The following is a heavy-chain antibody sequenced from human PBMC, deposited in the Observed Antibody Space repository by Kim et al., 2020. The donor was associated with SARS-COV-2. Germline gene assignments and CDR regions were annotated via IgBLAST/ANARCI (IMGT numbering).Heavy chain of an antibody. CDR2: INHSGST. V-gene: IGHV4-34*01. J-gene: IGHJ4*02. CDR3: ARGAENSYYFDY. CDR1: GGSFSGYY. Sequence: SETLSLTCAVYGGSFSGYYWSWIRQPPGKGLEWIGEINHSGSTNYNPSLKSRVTISVDTSKNQFSLKLSSVTAADTAVYYCARGAENSYYFDYWGQGTLVTVSS.